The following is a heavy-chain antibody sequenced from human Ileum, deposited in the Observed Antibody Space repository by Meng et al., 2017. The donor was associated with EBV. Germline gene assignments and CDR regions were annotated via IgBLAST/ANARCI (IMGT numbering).Heavy chain of an antibody. D-gene: IGHD1-26*01. CDR3: AADRHSGRSH. CDR1: GCSVSSTHST. Sequence: QVQRQSVGPGLMKTWQTVSMTCPVAGCSVSSTHSTWTWIRQPPGKGLEWIGCITTSAGTTSCPHLDTRVIVSSVDSTDNTSFKQSTMLDADNAAFYCAADRHSGRSHWGQGTLVTASS. CDR2: ITTSAGT. J-gene: IGHJ4*02. V-gene: IGHV4-61*03.